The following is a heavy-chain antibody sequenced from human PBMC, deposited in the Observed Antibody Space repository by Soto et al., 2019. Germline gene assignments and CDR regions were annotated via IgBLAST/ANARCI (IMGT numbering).Heavy chain of an antibody. CDR1: GGTFSSYA. CDR3: ARSGIFGVVRLPHYYCGMDV. CDR2: IIPIFGTA. D-gene: IGHD3-3*01. J-gene: IGHJ6*02. V-gene: IGHV1-69*13. Sequence: SVKVSCKASGGTFSSYAISWVRQAPGQGLEWMGGIIPIFGTANYAQKFQGRVTITADESTSTAYMELSSLRSEDTAVYYCARSGIFGVVRLPHYYCGMDVWGQGTTVTVSS.